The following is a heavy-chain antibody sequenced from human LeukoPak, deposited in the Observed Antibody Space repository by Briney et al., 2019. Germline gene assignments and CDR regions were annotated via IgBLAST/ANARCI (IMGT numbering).Heavy chain of an antibody. CDR1: GYTFTGYA. CDR3: ARDLGGATNDAFDI. D-gene: IGHD1-26*01. Sequence: ASVKVSCKASGYTFTGYAMHWVRQAPGQRLEWMGWINAGNGNTKYSQKFQGRVTITRDTSASTAYMELSSLRSEDTAVYYCARDLGGATNDAFDIWGQGTMVTVSS. J-gene: IGHJ3*02. CDR2: INAGNGNT. V-gene: IGHV1-3*01.